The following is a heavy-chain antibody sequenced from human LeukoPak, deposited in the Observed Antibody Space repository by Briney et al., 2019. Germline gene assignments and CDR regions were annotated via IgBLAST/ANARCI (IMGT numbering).Heavy chain of an antibody. V-gene: IGHV4-61*02. CDR2: IYTSGST. CDR3: ARDGEDVVVVPAAI. J-gene: IGHJ4*02. CDR1: GGSVSSGSYY. D-gene: IGHD2-2*01. Sequence: SETLSLTCTVSGGSVSSGSYYWSWIRQPAGKGLEWIGRIYTSGSTNYNPSLKSRVTISVDTSKNQFSLKLSSVTAADTAVYYCARDGEDVVVVPAAIWGQGTLVTVSS.